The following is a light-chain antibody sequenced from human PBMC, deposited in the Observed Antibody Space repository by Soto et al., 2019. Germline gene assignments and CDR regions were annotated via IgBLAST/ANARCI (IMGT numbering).Light chain of an antibody. CDR2: AAS. J-gene: IGKJ1*01. CDR3: QYSYSSPRT. CDR1: QDINGY. V-gene: IGKV1-39*01. Sequence: DIQMTQSPSSLSASVGDRVTITCRASQDINGYLTWYQQRAGKAPKLLIYAASTLQSGVPSRFSGSGSGTDFTLTISSLQPEDFATYYCQYSYSSPRTFGQATKVEIK.